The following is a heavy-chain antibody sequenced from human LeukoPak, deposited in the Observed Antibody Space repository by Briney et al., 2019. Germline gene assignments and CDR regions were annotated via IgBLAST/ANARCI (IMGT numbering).Heavy chain of an antibody. D-gene: IGHD3-10*01. CDR3: ASHYGSGSLNWLDP. CDR1: GFTFSDYG. J-gene: IGHJ5*02. Sequence: GGSLRLSCAASGFTFSDYGMHWVRQAPGKGLEWVSAISGSGGSTYYADSVKGRFTISRDNSKNTLYLQMNSLRAEDTAVYYWASHYGSGSLNWLDPWGQGTLVTVSS. CDR2: ISGSGGST. V-gene: IGHV3-23*01.